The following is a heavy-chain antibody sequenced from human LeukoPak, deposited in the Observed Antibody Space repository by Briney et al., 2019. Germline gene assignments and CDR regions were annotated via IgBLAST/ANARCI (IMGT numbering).Heavy chain of an antibody. Sequence: PSETLSLTCTVSGGSISTGGYYWGWIRQPPGKGLEWIGSIYHSGSTYYNPSLKSRVTISVDTSKNQFSLKLSSVTAADTAVYYCASSAYESSGYGGYYMDVWGKGTTVTVSS. CDR1: GGSISTGGYY. J-gene: IGHJ6*03. D-gene: IGHD3-22*01. CDR2: IYHSGST. CDR3: ASSAYESSGYGGYYMDV. V-gene: IGHV4-39*07.